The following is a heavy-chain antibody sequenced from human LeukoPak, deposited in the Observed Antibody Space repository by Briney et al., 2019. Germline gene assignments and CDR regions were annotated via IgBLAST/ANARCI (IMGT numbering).Heavy chain of an antibody. V-gene: IGHV4-61*01. CDR3: AREILLGSGYSSSWTVDY. Sequence: SETLSLTCTVSGYSISSSYYWSWIRQPPGKGLEWIGYIYYSGSTNYNPSLKSRVTISVDTSKNQFSLKLSSVAAADTAVYYCAREILLGSGYSSSWTVDYWGQGTLVTVSS. D-gene: IGHD6-13*01. J-gene: IGHJ4*02. CDR2: IYYSGST. CDR1: GYSISSSYY.